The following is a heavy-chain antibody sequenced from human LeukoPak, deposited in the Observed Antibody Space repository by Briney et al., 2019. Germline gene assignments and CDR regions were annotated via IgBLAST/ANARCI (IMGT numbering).Heavy chain of an antibody. CDR1: GGSISSGGYY. J-gene: IGHJ4*02. V-gene: IGHV4-31*03. CDR2: IYYSGST. Sequence: SETLSLTCTVSGGSISSGGYYWSWIRQHPGKGLEWIGYIYYSGSTYYNPSLKSRVTISVDTSRSQFSLKLSSVTAADTAVYYCATYASGSYSFDYWGQGTLVTVSS. CDR3: ATYASGSYSFDY. D-gene: IGHD3-10*01.